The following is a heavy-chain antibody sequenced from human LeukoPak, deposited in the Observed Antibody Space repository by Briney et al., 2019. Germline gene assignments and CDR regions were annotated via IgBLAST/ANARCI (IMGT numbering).Heavy chain of an antibody. D-gene: IGHD6-13*01. CDR3: ARFIAAPYYFDY. V-gene: IGHV3-20*04. CDR2: INWNGYNT. Sequence: GGSLRLSCAASGFTFDDYGMNWVRQAPGKGLEWVSGINWNGYNTHYADSVKGRFTISRDNAKNSLYLQMNSLRAEDTAVYYCARFIAAPYYFDYWGRGTLVTVSS. CDR1: GFTFDDYG. J-gene: IGHJ4*02.